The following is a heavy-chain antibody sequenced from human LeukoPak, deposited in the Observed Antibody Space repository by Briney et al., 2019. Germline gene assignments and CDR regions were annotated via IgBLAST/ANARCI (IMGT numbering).Heavy chain of an antibody. D-gene: IGHD6-13*01. CDR2: IKSKTDGGTT. V-gene: IGHV3-15*01. Sequence: GGSLRLSCAASGFTFGNAWMSWVRQAPGKGLEWVGRIKSKTDGGTTDYAAPVKGRFTISRDDSKNTLYLQMNSLKTEDTAVYYCTTTYSSPGAFDIWGQGTMVTVSS. CDR3: TTTYSSPGAFDI. CDR1: GFTFGNAW. J-gene: IGHJ3*02.